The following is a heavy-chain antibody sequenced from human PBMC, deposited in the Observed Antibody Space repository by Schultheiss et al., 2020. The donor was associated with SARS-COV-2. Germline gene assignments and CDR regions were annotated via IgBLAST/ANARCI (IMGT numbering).Heavy chain of an antibody. Sequence: ESLKISCATSGFTFSSYSMNWVRQAPGKGLEWIGEINHSGSTNYNPSLKSRVTISVDTSRNQFSLKLNTVTAADTAVYYCARGGIWSIAARRYMDVWGKGTTVTVSS. D-gene: IGHD6-6*01. CDR2: INHSGST. CDR3: ARGGIWSIAARRYMDV. CDR1: GFTFSSYS. J-gene: IGHJ6*03. V-gene: IGHV4-34*01.